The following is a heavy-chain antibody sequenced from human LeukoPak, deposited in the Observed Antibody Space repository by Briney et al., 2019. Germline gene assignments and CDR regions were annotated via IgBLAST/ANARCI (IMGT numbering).Heavy chain of an antibody. CDR3: ARVWAAGWFDP. D-gene: IGHD3/OR15-3a*01. J-gene: IGHJ5*02. V-gene: IGHV4-4*07. CDR2: IYTSGST. CDR1: GGSISIYY. Sequence: SETLSLTCSVSGGSISIYYWSWIRQPAGKGLEWIGRIYTSGSTNYNPSLKSRVTMSVDTSKNQFSLKLSSVTAADTAVYYCARVWAAGWFDPWGQGTLVTVSS.